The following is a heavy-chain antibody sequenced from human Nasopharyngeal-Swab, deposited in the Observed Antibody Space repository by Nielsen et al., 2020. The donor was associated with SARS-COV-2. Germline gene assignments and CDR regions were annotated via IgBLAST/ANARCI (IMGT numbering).Heavy chain of an antibody. D-gene: IGHD3-9*01. CDR1: GFTFGSHD. CDR3: ARGRGGYYNLDY. CDR2: IDTAGET. V-gene: IGHV3-13*01. J-gene: IGHJ4*02. Sequence: GESLKISRAASGFTFGSHDIHWVRQPTGKGLEWVSGIDTAGETYYADSVNGRYTISREDVKSFLYLQMNSLRVEDSGVYYCARGRGGYYNLDYWGQGTLVTVSP.